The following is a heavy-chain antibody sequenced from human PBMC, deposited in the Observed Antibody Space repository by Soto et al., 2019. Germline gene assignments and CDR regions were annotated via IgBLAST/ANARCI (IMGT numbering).Heavy chain of an antibody. V-gene: IGHV3-30-3*01. Sequence: GGSLGLSFAASGFNLSKYDVHWVRQAPGKGLEWVAVISYDGNKKYYADSVKGRFSISRDNSKNSLYMQLNSLRPDDTAVYYWAREGAGTAAIGQHHSGIDVWGEGT. J-gene: IGHJ6*02. CDR1: GFNLSKYD. CDR3: AREGAGTAAIGQHHSGIDV. D-gene: IGHD2-2*01. CDR2: ISYDGNKK.